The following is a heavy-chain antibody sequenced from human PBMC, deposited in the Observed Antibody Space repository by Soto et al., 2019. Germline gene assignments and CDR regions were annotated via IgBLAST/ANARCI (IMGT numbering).Heavy chain of an antibody. CDR2: FDPEDGET. J-gene: IGHJ5*02. CDR1: GYTLTELS. Sequence: VASVKVSCKVSGYTLTELSMHWVRQAPGRGLEWMGGFDPEDGETIYAQKFQGRVTMTEDTSTDTAYMELSSLRSEDTAVYYCANSFSTTDWFDPWGQGTLVTVSS. D-gene: IGHD1-1*01. CDR3: ANSFSTTDWFDP. V-gene: IGHV1-24*01.